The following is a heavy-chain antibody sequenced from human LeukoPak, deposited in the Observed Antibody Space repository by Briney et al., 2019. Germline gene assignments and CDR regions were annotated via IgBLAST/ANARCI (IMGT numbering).Heavy chain of an antibody. Sequence: PSETLSLTCTVSGGSISSYYWSWIWQPAGKGLEWIGRIYTSRSTNYNPSLKSRVTMSVDTSKNQFSLKLSSVTAADTAVYYCARDIYGGNSQYNWFDPWGQGTLVTASS. CDR2: IYTSRST. CDR3: ARDIYGGNSQYNWFDP. D-gene: IGHD4-23*01. V-gene: IGHV4-4*07. CDR1: GGSISSYY. J-gene: IGHJ5*02.